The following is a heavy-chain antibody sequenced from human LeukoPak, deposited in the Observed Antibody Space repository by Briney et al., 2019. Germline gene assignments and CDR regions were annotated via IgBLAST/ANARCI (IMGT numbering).Heavy chain of an antibody. D-gene: IGHD4-17*01. CDR3: ARRGATTVTTSLDY. V-gene: IGHV4-30-4*08. Sequence: SQTLSLTCTVSGGSISSGDYYWSWLRQPPGKGLEWVGYFYYSWSTYHNPSLKRRVTISVDTSKNQFSLKLSSVTAADTAVYCFARRGATTVTTSLDYWGQGTLVTVSS. J-gene: IGHJ4*02. CDR2: FYYSWST. CDR1: GGSISSGDYY.